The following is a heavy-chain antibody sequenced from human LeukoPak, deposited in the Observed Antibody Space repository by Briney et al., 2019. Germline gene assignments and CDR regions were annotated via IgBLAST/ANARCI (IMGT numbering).Heavy chain of an antibody. D-gene: IGHD6-13*01. V-gene: IGHV4-59*01. CDR2: LYYNGNT. CDR1: GGSISSYY. Sequence: SETLSLTCTVSGGSISSYYWSWIRQPPGKGLEWIGCLYYNGNTNYNPSLKSRVTIPVDTSGNQFSLKLTSVTAADTAVYYCARGPYSSSWHSPLDYWGQGALVTVSS. CDR3: ARGPYSSSWHSPLDY. J-gene: IGHJ4*02.